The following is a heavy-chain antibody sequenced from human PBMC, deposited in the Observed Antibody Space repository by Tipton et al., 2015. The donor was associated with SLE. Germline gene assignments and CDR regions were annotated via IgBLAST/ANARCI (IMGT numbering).Heavy chain of an antibody. D-gene: IGHD2/OR15-2a*01. CDR2: IYYSGST. CDR1: GGSISSSSYY. J-gene: IGHJ6*02. Sequence: TLSLTCTVSGGSISSSSYYWGWIRQPPGKGLEWIGRIYYSGSTYYNPSLKSRVTISVDTSKNQFSLKLDSVTAADTAVYYCASQGTTFYYYFGMAVWGQGTTVTVSS. V-gene: IGHV4-39*07. CDR3: ASQGTTFYYYFGMAV.